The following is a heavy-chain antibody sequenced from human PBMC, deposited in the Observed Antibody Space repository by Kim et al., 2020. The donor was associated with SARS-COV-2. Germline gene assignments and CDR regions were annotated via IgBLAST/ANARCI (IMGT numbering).Heavy chain of an antibody. Sequence: GGSLRLSCAASGFTFSTSAMTWVRQAPGKGLEWVSSITGSGGSTYYADSVKGRFTISRDNSKNTLYLQMNSLRAEDTAVYYCAKDFYGSGSYLECMFDHWGQGTLVTVSS. CDR3: AKDFYGSGSYLECMFDH. V-gene: IGHV3-23*01. CDR1: GFTFSTSA. CDR2: ITGSGGST. J-gene: IGHJ4*02. D-gene: IGHD3-10*01.